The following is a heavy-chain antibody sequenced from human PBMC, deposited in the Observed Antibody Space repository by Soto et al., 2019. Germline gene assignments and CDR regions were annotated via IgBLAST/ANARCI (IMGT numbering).Heavy chain of an antibody. J-gene: IGHJ6*02. CDR1: GYPFTSYG. V-gene: IGHV1-18*01. D-gene: IGHD1-7*01. CDR2: ISAYNGNT. CDR3: ARVAGNYAGRVFYYGIEV. Sequence: XPVKRSCKASGYPFTSYGISWVRQSPGQGLEWMGWISAYNGNTNYARKLQGRVTMTTDTSTSTAYMELRSLRSDDTAVYYCARVAGNYAGRVFYYGIEVWGQGTTVTVSS.